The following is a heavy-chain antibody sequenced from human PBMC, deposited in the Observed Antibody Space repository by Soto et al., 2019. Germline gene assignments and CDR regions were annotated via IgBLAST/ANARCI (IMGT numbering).Heavy chain of an antibody. Sequence: GGSLRLSCAASGFTFSSYAMHWVRQAPGKGLEWVAVISYDGSNTYYADSVKGRFTISRDNSKNTLYLQMNSLRAEDTAVYYCARVYCSSTSCYYYYYYGMDVWGQGTTVTVSS. CDR2: ISYDGSNT. D-gene: IGHD2-2*01. V-gene: IGHV3-30-3*01. CDR3: ARVYCSSTSCYYYYYYGMDV. J-gene: IGHJ6*02. CDR1: GFTFSSYA.